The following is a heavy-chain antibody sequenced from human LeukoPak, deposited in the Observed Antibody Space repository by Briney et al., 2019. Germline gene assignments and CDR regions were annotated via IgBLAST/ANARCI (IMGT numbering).Heavy chain of an antibody. CDR3: ARSWAGMYYPFYYFDY. CDR1: GESFSGYY. J-gene: IGHJ4*02. CDR2: INHRGTT. V-gene: IGHV4-34*01. D-gene: IGHD1-26*01. Sequence: KASETLSLTCAVYGESFSGYYWSWIRQPPGKGLEWIAEINHRGTTHYNPSLKSRVNISADTSKNQFSLHLDSVTAADTAVYYCARSWAGMYYPFYYFDYWGQGTLVSVSS.